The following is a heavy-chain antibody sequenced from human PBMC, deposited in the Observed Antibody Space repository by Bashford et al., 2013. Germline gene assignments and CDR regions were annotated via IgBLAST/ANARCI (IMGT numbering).Heavy chain of an antibody. Sequence: ETLSLTCAVYGGSFSGYYWSWIRQPPGKGLEWIGEINHSGSTNYNPSLKSRVTISVDTSKNQFSLKLSSVTAADTAVYYCARRGARVTYRPGNSGYFDYWGQGTLVTVSS. D-gene: IGHD4-23*01. CDR3: ARRGARVTYRPGNSGYFDY. CDR2: INHSGST. V-gene: IGHV4-34*01. CDR1: GGSFSGYY. J-gene: IGHJ4*02.